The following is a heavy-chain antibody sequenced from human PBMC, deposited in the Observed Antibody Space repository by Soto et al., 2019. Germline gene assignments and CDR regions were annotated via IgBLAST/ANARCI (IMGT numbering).Heavy chain of an antibody. V-gene: IGHV4-30-4*01. J-gene: IGHJ4*02. Sequence: TLSLTCSVSGASVTSGDYYWNWIRQTPGTGLEWLGYMHDSGTTSYNPSLKSRVTISRDTSKNQFSLKLTSVSAADTAVYFCARGGLYDLWSGLFDWGQGIRVTVSS. D-gene: IGHD3-3*01. CDR1: GASVTSGDYY. CDR2: MHDSGTT. CDR3: ARGGLYDLWSGLFD.